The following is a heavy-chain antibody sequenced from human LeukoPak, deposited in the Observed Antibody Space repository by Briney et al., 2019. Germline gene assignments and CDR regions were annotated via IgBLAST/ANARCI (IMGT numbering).Heavy chain of an antibody. Sequence: ASVKVSCKASGYTFTSYGISWVRQAPGQGLEWMGWISAYNGNTNYPQKLQGRVTMTTDTSTSTAYMELRSLRSDDTAVYYCARGRAYYDYVWGSYRYTDDAFDIWGQGTMVTVSS. J-gene: IGHJ3*02. V-gene: IGHV1-18*01. CDR1: GYTFTSYG. D-gene: IGHD3-16*02. CDR3: ARGRAYYDYVWGSYRYTDDAFDI. CDR2: ISAYNGNT.